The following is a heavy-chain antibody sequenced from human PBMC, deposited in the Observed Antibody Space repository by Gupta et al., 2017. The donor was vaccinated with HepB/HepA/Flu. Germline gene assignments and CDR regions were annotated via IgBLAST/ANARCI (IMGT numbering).Heavy chain of an antibody. CDR3: ATNSSAYDFDN. CDR2: ISSSGDTT. CDR1: GFTFGSHA. D-gene: IGHD3-22*01. Sequence: VQLLESGGGLVQPGGSLRLSCAASGFTFGSHALSWVRQAPGKGLQWVSLISSSGDTTYYADSVKGRFTISRDNSKNTLYLQMNTLRVEDTAVYYCATNSSAYDFDNWGQGTHVTVSS. V-gene: IGHV3-23*01. J-gene: IGHJ4*02.